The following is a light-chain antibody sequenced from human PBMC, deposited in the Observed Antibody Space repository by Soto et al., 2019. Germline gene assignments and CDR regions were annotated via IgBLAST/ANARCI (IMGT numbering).Light chain of an antibody. CDR3: QQYNNWPP. CDR2: GAS. V-gene: IGKV3-15*01. CDR1: QSVSSN. J-gene: IGKJ1*01. Sequence: EIVMTQSPATLSVSPGERATLSCRASQSVSSNLAWYQQKPGQAPRLLIYGASNRATGIPARFSGSGSGTEFTLTISSLQSEDFAVYYCQQYNNWPPFGQGTKVEIK.